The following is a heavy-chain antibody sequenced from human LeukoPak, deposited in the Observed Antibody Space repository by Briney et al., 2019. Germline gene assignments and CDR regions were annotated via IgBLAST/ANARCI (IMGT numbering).Heavy chain of an antibody. Sequence: SETLSLTCTVSGGSISSSSYYWGWIRQPPGKGLEWIGSIYYSGSTYYNPSLKSRVTISVDTSKNQFSLKLSSVTAADTAVYYCARVRVIGRAMVRENYYYYYMDVRGKGTTVTISS. V-gene: IGHV4-39*07. CDR2: IYYSGST. J-gene: IGHJ6*03. CDR3: ARVRVIGRAMVRENYYYYYMDV. CDR1: GGSISSSSYY. D-gene: IGHD3-10*01.